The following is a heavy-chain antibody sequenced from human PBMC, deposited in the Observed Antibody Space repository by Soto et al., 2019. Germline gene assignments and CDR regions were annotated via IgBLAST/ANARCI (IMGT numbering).Heavy chain of an antibody. CDR3: AWYYDILTGPHFDY. CDR2: IYWDEDK. J-gene: IGHJ4*02. D-gene: IGHD3-9*01. Sequence: QITLKESGPTLVKPTQTLTLTCTFSGFSLSTSGVGVGWIRQPPGKALEWLALIYWDEDKRYSPPIKSRLTITKDTSKNQVVLTMTNMDPVDTDTYYCAWYYDILTGPHFDYWGQGTLVTVSS. V-gene: IGHV2-5*02. CDR1: GFSLSTSGVG.